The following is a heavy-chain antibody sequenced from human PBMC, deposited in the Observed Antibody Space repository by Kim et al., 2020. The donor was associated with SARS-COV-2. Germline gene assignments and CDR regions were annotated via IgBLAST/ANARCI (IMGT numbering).Heavy chain of an antibody. D-gene: IGHD2-21*02. CDR2: IYPGDSDT. Sequence: GESLKISCKGFGYSFTNYWIGWVRQMPGKGLDGMGIIYPGDSDTRKSPSLEGQVTISVDKSISTAYLQWRSLKASDTAMYYCARRNGLIDVFDIWGQGTMVSVS. V-gene: IGHV5-51*01. J-gene: IGHJ3*02. CDR1: GYSFTNYW. CDR3: ARRNGLIDVFDI.